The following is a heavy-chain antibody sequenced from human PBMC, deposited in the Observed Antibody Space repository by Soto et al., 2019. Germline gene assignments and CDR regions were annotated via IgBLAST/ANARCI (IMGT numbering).Heavy chain of an antibody. V-gene: IGHV3-30-3*01. CDR3: SRDQAPQILTYSLFY. D-gene: IGHD2-15*01. Sequence: GGSLRLSCAASGFTFSSYAMHWVRQAPGKGLEWVAVISYDGSNKYYADSVKGRFTISRDNSKNTLYLQMNSLRAEDTAVYYCSRDQAPQILTYSLFYWGQGTLVTVSS. CDR2: ISYDGSNK. J-gene: IGHJ4*02. CDR1: GFTFSSYA.